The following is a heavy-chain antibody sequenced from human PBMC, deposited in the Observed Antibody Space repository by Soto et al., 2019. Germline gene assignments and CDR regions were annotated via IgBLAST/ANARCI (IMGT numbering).Heavy chain of an antibody. CDR2: ISYDGSNK. J-gene: IGHJ5*02. D-gene: IGHD3-9*01. V-gene: IGHV3-30*18. CDR1: GFTVSSYG. Sequence: GGSLRLSCAASGFTVSSYGMHWVRQAPGKGLEWVAVISYDGSNKYYADSVKGRFTISRDNSKNTLYLQMNSLRAEDTAVYYCAKDRSYFDWFRWFDPWGQGTLVTVSS. CDR3: AKDRSYFDWFRWFDP.